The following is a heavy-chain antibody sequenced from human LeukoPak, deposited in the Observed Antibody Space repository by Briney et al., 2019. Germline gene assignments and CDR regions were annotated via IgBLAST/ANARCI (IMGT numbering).Heavy chain of an antibody. CDR3: ARGPTRRVYYYYFYYMDV. CDR2: MHYSGSS. D-gene: IGHD6-13*01. J-gene: IGHJ6*03. Sequence: PSETLSLTCTVSGGSVSSHTYYWGWIRQPPGKGLEWIGSMHYSGSSYYNPSLKSRVAMSVDTSKNQFSLKLSSVTAADTAVYYCARGPTRRVYYYYFYYMDVWGKGTTVTVSS. CDR1: GGSVSSHTYY. V-gene: IGHV4-39*07.